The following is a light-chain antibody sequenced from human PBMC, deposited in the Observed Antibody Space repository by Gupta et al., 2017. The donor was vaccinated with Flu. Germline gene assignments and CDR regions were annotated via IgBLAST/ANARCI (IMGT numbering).Light chain of an antibody. Sequence: DIQMTQSPSSLSASVGDRVTITCQASHDISNYFNWYQQKPGKAPKLLIYDASNLETGVPSRFSGSGSGTDFTFTISSLQPEDIATYYCQQYDNLLLTFGGGTKVDIK. CDR2: DAS. V-gene: IGKV1-33*01. CDR1: HDISNY. J-gene: IGKJ4*01. CDR3: QQYDNLLLT.